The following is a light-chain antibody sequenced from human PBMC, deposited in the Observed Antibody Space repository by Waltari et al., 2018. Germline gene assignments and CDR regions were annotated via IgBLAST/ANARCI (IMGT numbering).Light chain of an antibody. Sequence: FVLTQSPGTLSLSPGERVTLSCRASQSVSSNYLAWYQQKPGQAPRLLIYDASNRATGIADRFSGSGSGTDFNLTISRLEPEDVAVYYCQQYGRSPWTFGQGTKVEIK. CDR2: DAS. CDR1: QSVSSNY. CDR3: QQYGRSPWT. V-gene: IGKV3-20*01. J-gene: IGKJ1*01.